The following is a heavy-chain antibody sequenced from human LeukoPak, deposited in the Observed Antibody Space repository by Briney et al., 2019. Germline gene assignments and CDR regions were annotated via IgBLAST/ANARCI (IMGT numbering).Heavy chain of an antibody. V-gene: IGHV3-23*01. CDR1: GFTFSNYA. Sequence: GGSLRLSCAASGFTFSNYAMNWVRQAPGKGLEGVSVLIGSSGTTYYADSVKGRFTISRDNSKNTLYLQMYSLRGEDTAIYYCAKGGYDYIEIGYFDSWGQGTLVSVSS. CDR2: LIGSSGTT. CDR3: AKGGYDYIEIGYFDS. J-gene: IGHJ4*02. D-gene: IGHD5-12*01.